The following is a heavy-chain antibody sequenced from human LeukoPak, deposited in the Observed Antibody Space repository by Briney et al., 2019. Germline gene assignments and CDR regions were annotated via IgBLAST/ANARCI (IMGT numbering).Heavy chain of an antibody. D-gene: IGHD6-19*01. Sequence: PGGSVRLSCAASGFTFSSYSMNWVRQAPGKGLEWVSSISSSSSYIHYADSVKGRFTISRDNAKNSLYLQMNSLRAEDTAVHYCARGSSSGWYFDYWGQGTLVTVSS. J-gene: IGHJ4*02. CDR1: GFTFSSYS. CDR3: ARGSSSGWYFDY. V-gene: IGHV3-21*01. CDR2: ISSSSSYI.